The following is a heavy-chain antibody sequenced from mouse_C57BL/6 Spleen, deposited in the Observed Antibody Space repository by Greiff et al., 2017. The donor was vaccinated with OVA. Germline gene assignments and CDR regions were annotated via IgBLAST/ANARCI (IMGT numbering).Heavy chain of an antibody. Sequence: EVQLVESGGGLVKPGGSLKLSCAASGFTFSSYAMSWVRQTPEKRLEWVATISDGGSYTYYPDNVKGRFTISRDNAKNNLYLQMSHLKSEDTAMYYCAREGPYYGSSSYWYFDVWGTGTTVTVSS. J-gene: IGHJ1*03. CDR2: ISDGGSYT. V-gene: IGHV5-4*01. CDR3: AREGPYYGSSSYWYFDV. CDR1: GFTFSSYA. D-gene: IGHD1-1*01.